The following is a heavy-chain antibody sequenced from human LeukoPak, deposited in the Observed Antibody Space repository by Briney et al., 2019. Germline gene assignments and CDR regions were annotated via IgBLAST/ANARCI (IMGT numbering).Heavy chain of an antibody. V-gene: IGHV1-46*01. CDR2: INPSGGST. J-gene: IGHJ6*03. D-gene: IGHD3-10*01. CDR1: GYTFTSYY. CDR3: AREGYGSGSYFAYYYYMDV. Sequence: ASVKVSCKASGYTFTSYYMHWVRQAPGQGLEWMGIINPSGGSTSYAQKFQGIVTMTRDMSTSTVYMELSSLRSEDTAVYYCAREGYGSGSYFAYYYYMDVWGRGTTVTVSS.